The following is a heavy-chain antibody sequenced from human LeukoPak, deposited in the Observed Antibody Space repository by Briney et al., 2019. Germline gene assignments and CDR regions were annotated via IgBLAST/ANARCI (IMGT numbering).Heavy chain of an antibody. Sequence: SETLSLTCTVSGGSIGSYYWNWIRQPPGKGLEWIGYIYYSGSTNYNPSLKSRVTISADTSKNQFSLKLTSVTAADTAVYYCARGGTYGSDYWGQGTLVTVSS. CDR3: ARGGTYGSDY. D-gene: IGHD3-10*01. CDR1: GGSIGSYY. J-gene: IGHJ4*02. V-gene: IGHV4-59*01. CDR2: IYYSGST.